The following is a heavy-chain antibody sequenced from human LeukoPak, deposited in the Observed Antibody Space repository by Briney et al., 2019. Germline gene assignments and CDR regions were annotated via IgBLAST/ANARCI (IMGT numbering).Heavy chain of an antibody. Sequence: GGSLRLSCEVSGFTFTDYWMNWVRQAPGKGPEWVASIRQDGSEKTYVDSVKGRFTISRDNTKNSLSLQLNGLRAEDTAVYYCARDGTAAGLYFDLWGQGILVTVSS. CDR2: IRQDGSEK. CDR1: GFTFTDYW. V-gene: IGHV3-7*01. CDR3: ARDGTAAGLYFDL. D-gene: IGHD6-13*01. J-gene: IGHJ4*01.